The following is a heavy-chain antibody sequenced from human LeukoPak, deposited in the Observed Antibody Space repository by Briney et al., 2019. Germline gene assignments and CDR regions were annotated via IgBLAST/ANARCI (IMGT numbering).Heavy chain of an antibody. D-gene: IGHD2-21*01. CDR1: SGSISSYY. Sequence: ASETLSLTCTVSSGSISSYYWSWIRQPPGKGLEWIGYIYYSGSTNYNPSLKSRVTISVDTSKNQFSLKLSSVTAADTAVYYCARQGGGYSFDYWGQGALVTVSS. CDR3: ARQGGGYSFDY. CDR2: IYYSGST. V-gene: IGHV4-59*08. J-gene: IGHJ4*02.